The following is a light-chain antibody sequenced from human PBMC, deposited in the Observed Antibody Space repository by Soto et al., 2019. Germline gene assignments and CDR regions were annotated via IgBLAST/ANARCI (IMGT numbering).Light chain of an antibody. CDR2: GVS. J-gene: IGKJ4*01. V-gene: IGKV3-15*01. CDR3: QPYNNWPLT. CDR1: QRLSSN. Sequence: EVVMTQSPATLSVSPGERATLSCRASQRLSSNLAWYQQKPGQAPRLLIYGVSTRATGVPARFSGSGSGTEFTLTISSLQSEDFAVYYCQPYNNWPLTFGGGTKVDIK.